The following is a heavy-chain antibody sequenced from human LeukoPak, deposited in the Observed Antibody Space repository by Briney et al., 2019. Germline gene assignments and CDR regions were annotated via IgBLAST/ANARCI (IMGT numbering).Heavy chain of an antibody. J-gene: IGHJ4*02. D-gene: IGHD2-15*01. Sequence: SGPTLVKPTQTLTLTCTFSGFSLSTSGVGVGWIRQPPGKALEWLALIYWDDDKRYSPSLKSRLTITKDTSKNQVVLTMTNMDPVDTATYYCARMDRWGSGNWEFDYWGQGILVTVSS. CDR1: GFSLSTSGVG. CDR3: ARMDRWGSGNWEFDY. CDR2: IYWDDDK. V-gene: IGHV2-5*02.